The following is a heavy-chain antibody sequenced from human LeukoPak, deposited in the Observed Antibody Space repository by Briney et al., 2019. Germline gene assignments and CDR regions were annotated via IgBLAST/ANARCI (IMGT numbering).Heavy chain of an antibody. CDR2: ISSSDSTI. CDR1: GFTLSSYE. CDR3: ARDNISGYQFSPYGY. D-gene: IGHD3-22*01. V-gene: IGHV3-48*03. Sequence: GGSLRLSCAASGFTLSSYEMNWVRQAPGKGLEWVSYISSSDSTIFYADSVKGRFTISRDNAKNSLYLQMNSLRAEDTAVYYCARDNISGYQFSPYGYWGQGTLVTVSS. J-gene: IGHJ4*02.